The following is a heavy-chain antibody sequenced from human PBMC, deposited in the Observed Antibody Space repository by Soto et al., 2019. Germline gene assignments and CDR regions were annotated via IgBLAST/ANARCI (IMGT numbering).Heavy chain of an antibody. CDR3: AKGYSSSSRFDY. CDR2: ISGDGGTI. D-gene: IGHD6-6*01. CDR1: GFTFGSYA. V-gene: IGHV3-23*01. J-gene: IGHJ4*02. Sequence: EVQLLESGGGLVQPGGSLRLSCAASGFTFGSYAMSWVRQTPGKGLEWVSAISGDGGTIYYADSVKGRFTISRDSSKNTLYLQMDSLRAEDTAVYYCAKGYSSSSRFDYWGQGTLVTVSS.